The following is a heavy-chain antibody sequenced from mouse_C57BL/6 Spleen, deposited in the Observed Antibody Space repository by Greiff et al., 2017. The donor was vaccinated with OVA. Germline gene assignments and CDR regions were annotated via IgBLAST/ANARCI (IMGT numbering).Heavy chain of an antibody. J-gene: IGHJ4*01. D-gene: IGHD1-1*01. CDR2: ISSGSSTI. CDR1: GFTFSDYG. V-gene: IGHV5-17*01. Sequence: EVHLVESGGGLVKPGGSLKLSCAASGFTFSDYGMHWVRQAPEKGLEWVAYISSGSSTIYYADTVKGRFTISRDNAKNTLFLQMTSLRSEDTAMYYCARPGYYGSRYAMDDWGQGTSVTVSS. CDR3: ARPGYYGSRYAMDD.